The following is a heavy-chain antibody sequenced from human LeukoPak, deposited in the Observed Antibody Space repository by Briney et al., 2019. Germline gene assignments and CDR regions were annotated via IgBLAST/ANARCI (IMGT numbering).Heavy chain of an antibody. CDR1: GFTFRSYA. V-gene: IGHV3-23*01. CDR2: ISGSGGST. J-gene: IGHJ4*02. CDR3: ATLKLISVGRHFDY. Sequence: GGSLRLSCAPSGFTFRSYAMSWVRQAPGKGLEWVSAISGSGGSTYYADSVKGRFTISRDNSKNTLYLQMNSLRAEDTAVYYCATLKLISVGRHFDYWGQGTLVTVSS. D-gene: IGHD1-26*01.